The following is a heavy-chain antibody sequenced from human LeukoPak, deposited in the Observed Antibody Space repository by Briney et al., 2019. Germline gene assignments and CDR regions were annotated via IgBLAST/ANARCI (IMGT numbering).Heavy chain of an antibody. J-gene: IGHJ5*01. CDR2: IYYSGTT. CDR3: ARNRGGWFDS. D-gene: IGHD4-23*01. V-gene: IGHV4-59*01. Sequence: SETLSLTCTVSGGSISNFYWSWIRQPPGKGLEWIGYIYYSGTTKYNPSLKGRVTISVDTSKNQFSLKLNSVTAADTAVYYCARNRGGWFDSWGQGTLVTVSS. CDR1: GGSISNFY.